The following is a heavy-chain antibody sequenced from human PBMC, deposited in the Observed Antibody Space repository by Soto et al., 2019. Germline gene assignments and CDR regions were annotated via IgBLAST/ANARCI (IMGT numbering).Heavy chain of an antibody. D-gene: IGHD3-10*01. CDR2: ISSSSSYI. V-gene: IGHV3-21*01. J-gene: IGHJ4*02. CDR3: ARVQYYGSGRTYSFDY. Sequence: GWSLRLSCAASGFTFSSYSMNWVRQAPGKGLEWVSSISSSSSYIYYADSVKGRFTISRDNAKNSLYLQMNSLRAEDTAVYYCARVQYYGSGRTYSFDYWGQGTLVTVSS. CDR1: GFTFSSYS.